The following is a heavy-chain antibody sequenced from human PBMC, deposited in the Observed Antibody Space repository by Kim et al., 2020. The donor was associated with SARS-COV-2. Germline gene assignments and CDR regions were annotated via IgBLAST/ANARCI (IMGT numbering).Heavy chain of an antibody. D-gene: IGHD3-10*01. CDR1: GFTFSSYS. CDR3: ASLLGFGELSL. Sequence: GGSLRLSCAASGFTFSSYSMNWVRQAPGKGLEWVSSISSSSSYIYYADSVEGRFTISRDNAKNSLYLQMNSLRAEDTAVYYCASLLGFGELSLWGQGTLVTVSS. J-gene: IGHJ4*02. CDR2: ISSSSSYI. V-gene: IGHV3-21*01.